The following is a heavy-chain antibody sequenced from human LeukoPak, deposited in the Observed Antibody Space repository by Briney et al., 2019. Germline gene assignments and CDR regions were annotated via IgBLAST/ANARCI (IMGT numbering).Heavy chain of an antibody. CDR3: ARLTTSSRAFHI. J-gene: IGHJ3*02. CDR2: IYYSGST. V-gene: IGHV4-30-4*01. Sequence: SETLSLTCTVSGGSISSGDYYWSWIRQPPGKGLEWIGYIYYSGSTYYNPSLKSRVTISVDTSKNQFSLMLSSATAADTAVYYCARLTTSSRAFHIWGQGTMVTVSS. CDR1: GGSISSGDYY. D-gene: IGHD1-1*01.